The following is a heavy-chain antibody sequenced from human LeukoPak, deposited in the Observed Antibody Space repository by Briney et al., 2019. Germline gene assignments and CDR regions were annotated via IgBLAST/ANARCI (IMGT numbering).Heavy chain of an antibody. CDR1: GYTFIAYY. CDR2: INPNSGGT. J-gene: IGHJ4*02. CDR3: ARGGLGGSYYLIDY. D-gene: IGHD1-26*01. Sequence: ASVKVSCKASGYTFIAYYIHWVRQAPGQGLEWMGRINPNSGGTNYAQKFQGRVTLTRGTSISTAYMELSRLRSDDTAVYYCARGGLGGSYYLIDYWGQGTLVTVSS. V-gene: IGHV1-2*06.